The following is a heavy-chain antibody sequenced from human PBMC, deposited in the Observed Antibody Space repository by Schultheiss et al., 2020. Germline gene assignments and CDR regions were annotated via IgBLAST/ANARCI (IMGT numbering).Heavy chain of an antibody. CDR1: GGSISSNTYN. Sequence: SETLSLTCTVSGGSISSNTYNWGWIRQPPGKGLEWIGSLYYSGSTYYNPSLKSRVTISVDTSKNQFSLKLSSVTAADTAVYYCARSEGWFDPWGQGTLVTVSA. CDR3: ARSEGWFDP. CDR2: LYYSGST. V-gene: IGHV4-39*01. J-gene: IGHJ5*02.